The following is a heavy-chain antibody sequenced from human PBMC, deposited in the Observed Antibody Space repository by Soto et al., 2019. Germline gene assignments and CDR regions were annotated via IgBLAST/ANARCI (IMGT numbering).Heavy chain of an antibody. Sequence: QVQLQESGPGLVKPSGTLSLTCAVSGGSISSSNWWSWVRQPPGKGLEWIGEIYHSGSTNYNPSLKSRVTISVDKSKNQFSLKLSSVTAADTAVYYCARDRWDDYDILTGYGRDGGYYYGMDVWGQGTTVTVSS. CDR3: ARDRWDDYDILTGYGRDGGYYYGMDV. CDR2: IYHSGST. V-gene: IGHV4-4*02. CDR1: GGSISSSNW. J-gene: IGHJ6*02. D-gene: IGHD3-9*01.